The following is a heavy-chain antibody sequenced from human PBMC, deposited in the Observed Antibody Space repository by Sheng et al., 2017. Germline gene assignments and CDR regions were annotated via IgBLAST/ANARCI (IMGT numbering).Heavy chain of an antibody. D-gene: IGHD2-2*01. Sequence: QVQLVQSGAEVKKPGSSVKVSCKASGGTFSSYTISWVRQAPGQGLEWMGRIIPILGIANYAQKFQGRVTITADKSTSTAYMELSSLRSEDTAVYYCASVQLLNWGYYYYMDVWGKGTTVTVSS. V-gene: IGHV1-69*02. CDR3: ASVQLLNWGYYYYMDV. J-gene: IGHJ6*03. CDR1: GGTFSSYT. CDR2: IIPILGIA.